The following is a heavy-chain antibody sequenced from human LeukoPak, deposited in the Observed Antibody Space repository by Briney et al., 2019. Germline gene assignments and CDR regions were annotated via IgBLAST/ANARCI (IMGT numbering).Heavy chain of an antibody. CDR2: IYYSGST. CDR3: ARHSYSSGWLHFDY. Sequence: SETLSLTCSVSGGSISSSYYYWGWIRQPPGKGLEWIGSIYYSGSTYYNPSLKSRVTISVDTSKSQFSLKLSSLTAADTAVYHCARHSYSSGWLHFDYWGQGTLVTVSS. J-gene: IGHJ4*02. CDR1: GGSISSSYYY. D-gene: IGHD6-19*01. V-gene: IGHV4-39*01.